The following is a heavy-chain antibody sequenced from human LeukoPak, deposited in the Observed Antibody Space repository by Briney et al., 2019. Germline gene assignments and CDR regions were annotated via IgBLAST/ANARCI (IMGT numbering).Heavy chain of an antibody. V-gene: IGHV4-4*02. J-gene: IGHJ3*02. CDR3: ARDATVVTRRGAFDI. CDR1: GGSISNSNW. CDR2: IYHSGST. Sequence: SGTLSLTCAVSGGSISNSNWWSWVRQPPGKGLEWIGEIYHSGSTNYNPSLKSRVTISVDKSKNQFSLKLSSVTAADTAVYYCARDATVVTRRGAFDIWGQGTMVTVSS. D-gene: IGHD4-23*01.